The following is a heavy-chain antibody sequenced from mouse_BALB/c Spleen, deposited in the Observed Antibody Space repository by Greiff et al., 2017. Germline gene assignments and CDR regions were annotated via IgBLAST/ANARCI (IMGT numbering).Heavy chain of an antibody. CDR1: GYTFTSYV. J-gene: IGHJ1*01. CDR3: AYYGSSYWYFDV. Sequence: VQLKESGPELVKPGASVKMSCKASGYTFTSYVMHWVKQKPGQGLEWIGYINPYNDGTKYNEKFKGKATLTSDKSSSTAYMELSSLTSEDSAVYYCAYYGSSYWYFDVWGAGTTVTVAA. V-gene: IGHV1-14*01. CDR2: INPYNDGT. D-gene: IGHD1-1*01.